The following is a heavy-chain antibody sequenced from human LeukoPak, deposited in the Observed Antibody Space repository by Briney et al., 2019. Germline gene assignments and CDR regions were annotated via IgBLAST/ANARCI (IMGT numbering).Heavy chain of an antibody. Sequence: RGASVKVSCKASGYTFTSYGISWVRQAPGQGLEWMGGIIPIFGTASYAQKFQGRVTITADKSTSTAYMELSSLRSEDTAVYYCARLRSARPNPKNYYYPMDVWGKGTTVTVSS. CDR3: ARLRSARPNPKNYYYPMDV. CDR1: GYTFTSYG. J-gene: IGHJ6*03. CDR2: IIPIFGTA. D-gene: IGHD6-6*01. V-gene: IGHV1-69*06.